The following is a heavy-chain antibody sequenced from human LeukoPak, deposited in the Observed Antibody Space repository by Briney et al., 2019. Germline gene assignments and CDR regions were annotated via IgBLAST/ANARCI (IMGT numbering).Heavy chain of an antibody. V-gene: IGHV3-23*01. CDR1: GFTFSTYA. J-gene: IGHJ4*02. D-gene: IGHD3-10*01. CDR2: ITGSADRT. Sequence: GGSLRLSCAASGFTFSTYAMSWVRQAPGKGLEWVSAITGSADRTHYADSVKGRFTISRDNSKNIVYLQMNSLRAKDTAVYFCARPQVVVLNPFDYWGQGTLVTVSS. CDR3: ARPQVVVLNPFDY.